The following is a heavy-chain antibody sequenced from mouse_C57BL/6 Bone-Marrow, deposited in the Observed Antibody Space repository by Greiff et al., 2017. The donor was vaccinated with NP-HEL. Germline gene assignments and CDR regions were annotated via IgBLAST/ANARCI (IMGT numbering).Heavy chain of an antibody. D-gene: IGHD1-1*01. CDR1: GFTFSDYG. V-gene: IGHV5-17*01. CDR2: ISRGSSTI. J-gene: IGHJ4*01. CDR3: AIYYYGSSYAMDY. Sequence: EVQLVESGGGLVKPGGSLKLSCAASGFTFSDYGMHWVRQAPEKGLEWVAYISRGSSTISYADTVKGRFTISRDNAKNTLFLQMTSLRSEDTAMYYCAIYYYGSSYAMDYWGQGTSVTVSS.